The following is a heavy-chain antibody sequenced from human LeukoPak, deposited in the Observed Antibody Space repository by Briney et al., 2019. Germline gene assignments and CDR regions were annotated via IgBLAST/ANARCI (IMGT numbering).Heavy chain of an antibody. D-gene: IGHD3-10*01. J-gene: IGHJ5*02. CDR2: IYTSGST. Sequence: SQTLSLTCPVSGGAISSGSYYWSWIRQSAGKGLEWIGRIYTSGSTNYNPSLKSRVTTSVDTSKNQFSLKLGSVTAADTAVYYCARAPWYYGSGVEAWGQGTLVTVAS. CDR1: GGAISSGSYY. CDR3: ARAPWYYGSGVEA. V-gene: IGHV4-61*02.